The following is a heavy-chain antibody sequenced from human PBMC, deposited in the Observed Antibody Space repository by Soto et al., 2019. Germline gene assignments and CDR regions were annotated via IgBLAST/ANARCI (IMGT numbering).Heavy chain of an antibody. CDR1: GYTFTSYG. CDR3: ARAGPSYSSGWYLDY. J-gene: IGHJ4*02. D-gene: IGHD6-19*01. CDR2: ISAYNGNA. V-gene: IGHV1-18*01. Sequence: GASVKVSCKASGYTFTSYGISWVRQALGQGLEWMGWISAYNGNANYALKLQGRVTMTTDTSTSTAYMELRSLRSDDTAVYYCARAGPSYSSGWYLDYWGQGTLVTVSS.